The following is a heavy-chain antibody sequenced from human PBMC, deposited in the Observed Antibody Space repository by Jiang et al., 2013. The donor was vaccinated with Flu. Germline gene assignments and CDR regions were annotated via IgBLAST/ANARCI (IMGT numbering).Heavy chain of an antibody. Sequence: GPGLVKPSQTLSLTCTVSGGSISSGSYYWSWIRQPAGKGLEWIGRIYTSGSTNYNPSLKSRVTISVDTSKNQFSLKLSSVTAADTAVYYCASGNDFWSARGAFDIWGQGTMVTVSS. V-gene: IGHV4-61*02. CDR2: IYTSGST. J-gene: IGHJ3*02. D-gene: IGHD3-3*01. CDR1: GGSISSGSYY. CDR3: ASGNDFWSARGAFDI.